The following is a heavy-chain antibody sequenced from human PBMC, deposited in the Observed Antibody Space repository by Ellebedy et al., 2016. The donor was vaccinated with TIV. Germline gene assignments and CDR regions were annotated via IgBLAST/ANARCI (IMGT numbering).Heavy chain of an antibody. CDR1: GGTLNNYA. CDR3: ARDREVGVGSIFDYVWERYRHPKVLYYYGMDV. Sequence: SVKVSCXASGGTLNNYAISWVRQAPGQGLEWMGMIIPIFGTPNYTQKFQGRVTITADESTSTAYMELSSLRSEDTAVYYCARDREVGVGSIFDYVWERYRHPKVLYYYGMDVWGQGTTVTVSS. V-gene: IGHV1-69*13. J-gene: IGHJ6*02. D-gene: IGHD3-16*02. CDR2: IIPIFGTP.